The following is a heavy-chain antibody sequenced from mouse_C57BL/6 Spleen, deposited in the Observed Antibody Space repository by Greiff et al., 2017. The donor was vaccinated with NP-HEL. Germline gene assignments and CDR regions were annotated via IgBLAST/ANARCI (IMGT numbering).Heavy chain of an antibody. Sequence: EVQLVESGEGLVKPGGSLKLSCAASGFTFSSYAMSWVRQTPEKRLEWVAYISSGGDYIYYADTVKGRFTISRDNARNTLYLQMSSLKSEDTAMYYCTREPYYYGSSLYAMDYWGQGTSVTVSS. V-gene: IGHV5-9-1*02. CDR1: GFTFSSYA. CDR3: TREPYYYGSSLYAMDY. J-gene: IGHJ4*01. CDR2: ISSGGDYI. D-gene: IGHD1-1*01.